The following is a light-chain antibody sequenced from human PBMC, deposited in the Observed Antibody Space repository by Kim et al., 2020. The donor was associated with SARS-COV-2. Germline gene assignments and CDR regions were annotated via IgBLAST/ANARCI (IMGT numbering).Light chain of an antibody. V-gene: IGKV1D-8*01. CDR3: QQYFDFPYT. CDR1: QNIARY. Sequence: SASPGDKVTITCRLTQNIARYLAWFQQRPGKAPQLLIYAAYTLHTGAPSRFSGSESGTDFTLTINPLQSEDSATYFCQQYFDFPYTFGLGTKLEI. J-gene: IGKJ2*01. CDR2: AAY.